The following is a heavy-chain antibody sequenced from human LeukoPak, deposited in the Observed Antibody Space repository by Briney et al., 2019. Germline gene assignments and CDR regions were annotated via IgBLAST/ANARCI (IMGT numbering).Heavy chain of an antibody. CDR1: DDAINNHF. D-gene: IGHD3-22*01. CDR2: MHYSGTT. V-gene: IGHV4-59*11. Sequence: PSQTLSLTCTVSDDAINNHFWSWGPQSPGSGVEWIGDMHYSGTTSYNPSLTRRATIVLDASNNNFSLKLASVTAADTAVYYCARDRYYYDTSGYSIFDYWGQGTLVTVSS. J-gene: IGHJ4*02. CDR3: ARDRYYYDTSGYSIFDY.